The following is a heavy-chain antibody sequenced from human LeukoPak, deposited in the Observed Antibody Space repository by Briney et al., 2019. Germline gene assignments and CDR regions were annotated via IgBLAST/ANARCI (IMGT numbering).Heavy chain of an antibody. J-gene: IGHJ4*02. V-gene: IGHV1-2*04. D-gene: IGHD3-3*01. CDR1: GYTFTGYY. CDR3: ARDPIKDFGVVVDY. CDR2: INPNSGGT. Sequence: GASVKVSCKASGYTFTGYYMHWVRQAPGQGLEWMGWINPNSGGTNYAQKFQGWVTMTRDTSISTAYMELSRLRSDDTAVYYCARDPIKDFGVVVDYWGQGTLVTVSS.